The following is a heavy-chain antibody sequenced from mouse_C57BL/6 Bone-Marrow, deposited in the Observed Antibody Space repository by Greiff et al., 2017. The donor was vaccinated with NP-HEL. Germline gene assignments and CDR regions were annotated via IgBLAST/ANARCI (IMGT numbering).Heavy chain of an antibody. CDR2: IYPRSGNT. Sequence: LEESGAELARPGASVKLSCKASGYTFTSYGISWVKQRTGQGLEWIGEIYPRSGNTYYNEKFKGKATRTADKSSSTAYMELRSLTSEDSAVYFCAREGNWPYFDYWGQGTTLTVSS. CDR3: AREGNWPYFDY. D-gene: IGHD4-1*01. V-gene: IGHV1-81*01. J-gene: IGHJ2*01. CDR1: GYTFTSYG.